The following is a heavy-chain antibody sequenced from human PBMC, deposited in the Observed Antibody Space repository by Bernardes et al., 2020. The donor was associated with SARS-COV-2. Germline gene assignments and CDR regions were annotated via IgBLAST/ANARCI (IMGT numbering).Heavy chain of an antibody. CDR3: ARSAGMDV. V-gene: IGHV3-74*03. CDR1: GFTFSSYW. Sequence: GGSLRLSCAASGFTFSSYWMHWVRQVPGKGLMWLSVINLEGTDTTYADSVKGRFTISRDNVKNTLFLQLNSLRVEDTAVFYCARSAGMDVWGQGTMVTVSS. CDR2: INLEGTDT. J-gene: IGHJ6*02.